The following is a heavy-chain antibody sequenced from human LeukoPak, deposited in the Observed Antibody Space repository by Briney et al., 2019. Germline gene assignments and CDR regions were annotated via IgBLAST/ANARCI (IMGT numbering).Heavy chain of an antibody. Sequence: SETLSLTCAVYGGSFSGYYWSWIRQPPGKGLEWIGEINHSGSTNYNPSLKSRVTISVDTSKNQFSLKLSSVTAADTAVYYCARSRRDYYYGSGSYGYWGQGTLVTVSS. J-gene: IGHJ4*02. CDR1: GGSFSGYY. CDR3: ARSRRDYYYGSGSYGY. D-gene: IGHD3-10*01. V-gene: IGHV4-34*01. CDR2: INHSGST.